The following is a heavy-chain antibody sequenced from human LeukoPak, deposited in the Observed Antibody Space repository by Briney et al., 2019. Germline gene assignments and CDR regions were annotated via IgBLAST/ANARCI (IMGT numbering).Heavy chain of an antibody. CDR1: GFTFSSYW. CDR2: INSDGSST. V-gene: IGHV3-74*01. J-gene: IGHJ4*02. D-gene: IGHD6-19*01. CDR3: AKSGSSGWYDY. Sequence: GGSLRLSCAASGFTFSSYWMHWVRQAPGKGLVWVSRINSDGSSTSYADSVKGRFTISRDNSKNTLYLQMNSLRAEDTAVYYCAKSGSSGWYDYWGQGTLVTVSS.